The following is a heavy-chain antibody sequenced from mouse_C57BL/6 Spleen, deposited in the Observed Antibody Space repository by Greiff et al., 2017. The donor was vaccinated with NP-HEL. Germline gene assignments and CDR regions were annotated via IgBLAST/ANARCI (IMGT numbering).Heavy chain of an antibody. CDR1: GYTFTNYW. J-gene: IGHJ4*01. Sequence: VMLVESGAELVRPGTSVKMSCKASGYTFTNYWIGWAKQRPGHGLEWIGDIYPGGGYTNYNEKFKGKATLTADKSSSTAYMQFSSLTSEDSAIYYCARGQPYYYAMDYWGQGTSVTVSS. D-gene: IGHD3-3*01. CDR3: ARGQPYYYAMDY. V-gene: IGHV1-63*01. CDR2: IYPGGGYT.